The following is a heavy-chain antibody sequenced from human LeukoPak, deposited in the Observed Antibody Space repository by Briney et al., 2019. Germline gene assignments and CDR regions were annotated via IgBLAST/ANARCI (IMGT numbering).Heavy chain of an antibody. CDR2: IIPIAGST. D-gene: IGHD3-22*01. Sequence: SLKLSCKAPGVTFSGHAISWVRQAPGQGLEWMGTIIPIAGSTSYAATLQGRVTMTADRSTDTAYMELISLRSEDTAVYYCARDRVDFHDRSGFVVVASDIWGQGTMVTVSS. V-gene: IGHV1-69*04. CDR3: ARDRVDFHDRSGFVVVASDI. J-gene: IGHJ3*02. CDR1: GVTFSGHA.